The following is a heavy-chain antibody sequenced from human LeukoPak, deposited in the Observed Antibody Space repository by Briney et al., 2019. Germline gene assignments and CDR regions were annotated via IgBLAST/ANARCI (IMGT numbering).Heavy chain of an antibody. Sequence: GGSLRLSCAASGFTFSDYYMSWIRQAPGKGLEWVSYISTSGNTIYYTDSVKGRFTISRDNAKNSLYLQMNSLRAEDTAVYYCARDSGYYEIWAPFDYWGQGTLVTVSS. V-gene: IGHV3-11*04. CDR2: ISTSGNTI. CDR3: ARDSGYYEIWAPFDY. J-gene: IGHJ4*02. D-gene: IGHD3-3*01. CDR1: GFTFSDYY.